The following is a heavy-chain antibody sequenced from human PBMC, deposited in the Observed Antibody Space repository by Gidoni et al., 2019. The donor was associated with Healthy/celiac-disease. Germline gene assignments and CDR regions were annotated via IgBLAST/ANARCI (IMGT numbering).Heavy chain of an antibody. J-gene: IGHJ6*02. V-gene: IGHV3-48*02. CDR3: AIQAGPDYSGYVYYYYYGMDV. CDR2: ISSSSSTI. Sequence: NWVRQAPGKGLEWVSYISSSSSTIYYADSVKDRFTISRDNAKNSLYLQMNSLRDEDTAVYYCAIQAGPDYSGYVYYYYYGMDVWGQGTTVTVSS. D-gene: IGHD5-12*01.